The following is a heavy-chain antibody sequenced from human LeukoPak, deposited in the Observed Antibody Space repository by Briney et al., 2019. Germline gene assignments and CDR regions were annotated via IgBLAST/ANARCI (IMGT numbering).Heavy chain of an antibody. CDR1: VITLRIYG. CDR3: EKRGVVIRVILVGFHKEAYYFDP. J-gene: IGHJ4*02. V-gene: IGHV3-23*01. CDR2: ISDSGGRT. D-gene: IGHD3-10*01. Sequence: PGGSLRLSCAVSVITLRIYGMSCVRQAPEERLEWVGGISDSGGRTNCADGVKGRLTISRDNLKNTLYLKMNSLKAEVTAVYFCEKRGVVIRVILVGFHKEAYYFDPWGQGALVTVSS.